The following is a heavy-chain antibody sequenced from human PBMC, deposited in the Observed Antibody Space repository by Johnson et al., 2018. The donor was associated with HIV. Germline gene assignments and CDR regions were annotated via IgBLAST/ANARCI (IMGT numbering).Heavy chain of an antibody. CDR1: GFTFSSYA. CDR2: ISYDGSNK. V-gene: IGHV3-30-3*01. D-gene: IGHD3-22*01. CDR3: ARVTMIVVVMQAFDI. Sequence: QVQLVESGGGLVQPGGSLRLSCAASGFTFSSYAMSWVRQAPGKGLEWVAVISYDGSNKYYADSVKGRFTISRDNSKNTLYLQMNSLRAEDTAVYYCARVTMIVVVMQAFDIWGQGTMVTVSS. J-gene: IGHJ3*02.